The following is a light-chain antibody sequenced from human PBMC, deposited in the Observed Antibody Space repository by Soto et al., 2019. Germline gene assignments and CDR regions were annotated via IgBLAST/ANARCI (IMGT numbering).Light chain of an antibody. CDR3: AVWDDSLDGWV. J-gene: IGLJ3*02. CDR2: NNN. Sequence: QSVLTQPPSASGTPGQRVTISCSGSSSNIGSHVVFWYQQLAGTAPKLLMYNNNQRPSGVPDRFSGSKSGTSASLAISGLQSEDEADYYCAVWDDSLDGWVFGGGTKPPS. CDR1: SSNIGSHV. V-gene: IGLV1-44*01.